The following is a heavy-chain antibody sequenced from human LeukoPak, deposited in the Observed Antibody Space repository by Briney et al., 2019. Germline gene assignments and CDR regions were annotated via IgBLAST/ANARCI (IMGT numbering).Heavy chain of an antibody. Sequence: ASMKVSCKASGYTFTGYYLHWVRQAPGQGLEWMGCVNPNSGDTNYAQKFQGRVTMTRDMSTSTVYMEMSSLRSEDTAVYYCARDRGVRGVIVRIKAPNWFDPWGQGTLVTVSS. J-gene: IGHJ5*02. CDR2: VNPNSGDT. CDR3: ARDRGVRGVIVRIKAPNWFDP. CDR1: GYTFTGYY. V-gene: IGHV1-2*02. D-gene: IGHD3-10*01.